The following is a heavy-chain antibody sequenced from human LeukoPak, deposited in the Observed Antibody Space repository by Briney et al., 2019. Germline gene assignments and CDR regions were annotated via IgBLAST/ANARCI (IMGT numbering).Heavy chain of an antibody. CDR3: ARETLRIAVAGTSPPPGRTWVY. D-gene: IGHD6-19*01. J-gene: IGHJ4*02. CDR2: INPNINGT. CDR1: GYTFTGYY. Sequence: ASVKVSCKASGYTFTGYYIHWVRQAPGQGLEWMGWINPNINGTNYAQKFQGRVTMTGDRSISTAYMELSRLRSDDTAVYYCARETLRIAVAGTSPPPGRTWVYWGQGTLVTVSS. V-gene: IGHV1-2*02.